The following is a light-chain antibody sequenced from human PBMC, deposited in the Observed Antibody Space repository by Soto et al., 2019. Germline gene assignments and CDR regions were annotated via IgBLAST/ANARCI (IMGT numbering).Light chain of an antibody. CDR1: QSVGGN. Sequence: EIVMTQSPATLSVSPGERATLSCRASQSVGGNLAWYQQKPGQAPRLLIYAASTRATGIPARFSGSGSGTEFTLTISSLQSEDFAVYYCQQYNNWPPWTFGQGTKVEIK. CDR2: AAS. V-gene: IGKV3-15*01. CDR3: QQYNNWPPWT. J-gene: IGKJ1*01.